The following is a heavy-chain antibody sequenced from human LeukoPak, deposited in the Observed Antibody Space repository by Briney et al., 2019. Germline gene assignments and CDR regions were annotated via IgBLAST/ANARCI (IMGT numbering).Heavy chain of an antibody. CDR1: GGSISSYY. CDR2: IYHSGST. D-gene: IGHD1-26*01. V-gene: IGHV4-38-2*02. CDR3: AREDSGSRNFDY. Sequence: SETLSLTCTVSGGSISSYYWGWIRQPPGKGLEWIGSIYHSGSTYYNPSLKSRVTISVDTSKNQFSLKLSSVTAADTAVYYCAREDSGSRNFDYWGQGTLVTVSS. J-gene: IGHJ4*02.